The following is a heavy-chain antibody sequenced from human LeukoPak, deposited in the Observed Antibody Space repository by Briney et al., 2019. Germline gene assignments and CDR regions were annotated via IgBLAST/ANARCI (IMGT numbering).Heavy chain of an antibody. CDR1: GYTFTSYY. J-gene: IGHJ6*03. CDR2: INPKSGGT. V-gene: IGHV1-2*02. CDR3: ARVSVGGYYMDV. D-gene: IGHD3-16*01. Sequence: ASVKVSCKASGYTFTSYYMHWVRQAPGQGLEWMGWINPKSGGTNYAEKFQGRVTMTRDTSISTAYMELSRLRSDDTAVYYCARVSVGGYYMDVWGKGTTVTISS.